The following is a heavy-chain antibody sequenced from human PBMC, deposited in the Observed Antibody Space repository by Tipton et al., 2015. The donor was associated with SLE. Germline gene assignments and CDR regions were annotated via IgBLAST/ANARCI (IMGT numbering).Heavy chain of an antibody. D-gene: IGHD6-13*01. V-gene: IGHV1-18*01. CDR1: GYTFTSYG. J-gene: IGHJ4*02. Sequence: QLVQSGAEVKKPGASVKVSCKASGYTFTSYGISWVRQAPGQGLEWMGWISAYNGNTNYAQKLQGRVTMTTDTSTSTAYMELRSLRTDATAVDYCAPHVRARGIANPDLFAYWGQGTLVTVSS. CDR3: APHVRARGIANPDLFAY. CDR2: ISAYNGNT.